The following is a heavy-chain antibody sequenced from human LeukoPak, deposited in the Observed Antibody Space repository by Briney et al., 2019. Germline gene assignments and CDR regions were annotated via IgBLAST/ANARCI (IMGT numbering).Heavy chain of an antibody. D-gene: IGHD3-10*01. V-gene: IGHV3-48*03. CDR3: ARDDVAVGSGSYDY. CDR2: ISSSGSTI. J-gene: IGHJ4*02. CDR1: GFTFSSYE. Sequence: PGGSLRLSCAASGFTFSSYEMNWVRQAPGKGLEWVSHISSSGSTIYYADSVKGRFTISRDYAKNSLYLQMNSLRAEDTAVYYCARDDVAVGSGSYDYWGQGTLVTVSS.